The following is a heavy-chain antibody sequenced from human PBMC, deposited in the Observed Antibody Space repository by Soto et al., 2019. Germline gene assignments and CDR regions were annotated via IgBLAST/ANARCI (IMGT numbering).Heavy chain of an antibody. CDR1: GGSISSSSYY. CDR3: ARLAYTTGLDY. Sequence: SETLSLTCTVSGGSISSSSYYWGWIRQPPGKGLEWIGSIYYSGSTYYNPSLKSRVTISVDTSKNQFSLKLSSVTAADTAVYYCARLAYTTGLDYWGQGTLVTVSS. V-gene: IGHV4-39*01. J-gene: IGHJ4*02. CDR2: IYYSGST. D-gene: IGHD4-4*01.